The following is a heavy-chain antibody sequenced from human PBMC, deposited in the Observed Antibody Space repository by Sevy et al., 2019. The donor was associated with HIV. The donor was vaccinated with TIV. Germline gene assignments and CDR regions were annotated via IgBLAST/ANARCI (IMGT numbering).Heavy chain of an antibody. CDR2: ISWNSGSI. CDR1: GFTFDDYA. V-gene: IGHV3-9*01. CDR3: ARDSGYSINWYPAY. D-gene: IGHD6-13*01. J-gene: IGHJ4*02. Sequence: GGSLRLSCAASGFTFDDYAMHWVRQAPGKGLEWVSGISWNSGSIGYADSVKGRFTISRDDSKNTLYLQMNSLRPEDTAMYYCARDSGYSINWYPAYWGQGTLVTVSS.